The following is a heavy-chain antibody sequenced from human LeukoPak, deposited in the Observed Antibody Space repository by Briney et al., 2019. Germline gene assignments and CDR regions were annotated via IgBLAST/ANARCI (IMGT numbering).Heavy chain of an antibody. Sequence: SETLSLTCGVSGGSITNTNYWTWVRQPPGKGLEWIGEVNLQGSTNYNPSLMGRVAISVDTSENHISLQLTSVTAADTAVYYCARAYGSYSFDYWGQGTLVTVSS. CDR3: ARAYGSYSFDY. CDR2: VNLQGST. D-gene: IGHD1-26*01. V-gene: IGHV4-4*02. J-gene: IGHJ4*02. CDR1: GGSITNTNY.